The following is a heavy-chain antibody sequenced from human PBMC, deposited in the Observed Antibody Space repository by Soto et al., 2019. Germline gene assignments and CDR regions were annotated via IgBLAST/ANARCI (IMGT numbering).Heavy chain of an antibody. D-gene: IGHD4-17*01. Sequence: QVQLVESGGGVVQPGRSLRLSCAASGFTFSSYGMHWVRQAPGKGLEWVAVISDDGSNKYYADSVKGRFTISRDNSKNTLYLQMNSLRAEDTAVYYCANASGDYDVPFVYWGQGTLVTVSS. CDR3: ANASGDYDVPFVY. J-gene: IGHJ4*02. CDR1: GFTFSSYG. CDR2: ISDDGSNK. V-gene: IGHV3-30*18.